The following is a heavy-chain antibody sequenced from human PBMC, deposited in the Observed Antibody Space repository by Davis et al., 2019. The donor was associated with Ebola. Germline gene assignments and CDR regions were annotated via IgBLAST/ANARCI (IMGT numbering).Heavy chain of an antibody. CDR1: GFTFSSYA. Sequence: GGSLRLSCAASGFTFSSYAMHWVRQAPGKGLEWVAAISYDGSNKYYADSVKGRFTISRDNSKNTLYLQMNSLRAEDTAVYYCARAQWLASFASWGRGTLVTVSS. J-gene: IGHJ5*02. CDR2: ISYDGSNK. D-gene: IGHD6-19*01. V-gene: IGHV3-30*04. CDR3: ARAQWLASFAS.